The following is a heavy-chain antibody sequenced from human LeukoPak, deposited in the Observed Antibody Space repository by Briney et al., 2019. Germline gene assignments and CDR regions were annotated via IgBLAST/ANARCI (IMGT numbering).Heavy chain of an antibody. V-gene: IGHV3-74*01. CDR1: GFTFSSYW. D-gene: IGHD3-9*01. CDR2: INSDGSST. J-gene: IGHJ6*03. Sequence: GGSLRLSCAASGFTFSSYWMHWVRQAPGKGLVWVSRINSDGSSTSYADSVKGRFTISRDNAKNTLYLQMNSLRAEDTAVYYCARESRGYDILTGKYHRGYYSYYMDVWGKGTTVTVSS. CDR3: ARESRGYDILTGKYHRGYYSYYMDV.